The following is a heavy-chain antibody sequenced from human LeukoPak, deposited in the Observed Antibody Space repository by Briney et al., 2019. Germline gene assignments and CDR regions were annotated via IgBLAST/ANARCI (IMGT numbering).Heavy chain of an antibody. J-gene: IGHJ4*02. CDR1: GGSISSSSYY. D-gene: IGHD1-1*01. V-gene: IGHV4-39*07. CDR2: IYYSGST. Sequence: PSETLSLTCTVSGGSISSSSYYWGWIRQPPGKGLEWIGSIYYSGSTYYNPSLKSRVTISVDTSKNQFSLKLSSVTAADTAVYYCAREVRSQADYWGQGTLVTVSS. CDR3: AREVRSQADY.